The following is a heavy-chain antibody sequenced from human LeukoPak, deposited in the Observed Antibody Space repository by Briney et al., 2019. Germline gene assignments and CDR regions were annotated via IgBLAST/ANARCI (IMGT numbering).Heavy chain of an antibody. CDR1: GFTFSDYY. Sequence: GSLRLSCAASGFTFSDYYMSWIRQAPGKGLEWVSFISGSGSNTKYADSVKGRFTISRDNARNSLYLQMNSLRAEDTAIYYCARDSAHVVVVPVAVPPGLDNWFDPWGQGTLVTVSS. V-gene: IGHV3-11*05. J-gene: IGHJ5*02. CDR3: ARDSAHVVVVPVAVPPGLDNWFDP. CDR2: ISGSGSNT. D-gene: IGHD2-2*01.